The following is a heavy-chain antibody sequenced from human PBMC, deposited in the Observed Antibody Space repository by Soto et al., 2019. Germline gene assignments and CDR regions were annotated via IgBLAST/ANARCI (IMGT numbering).Heavy chain of an antibody. CDR1: GFTFSSYG. CDR2: ISYDGSNK. D-gene: IGHD5-12*01. V-gene: IGHV3-30*18. CDR3: AKDNGSGCDWLRVGDASDI. Sequence: QVQLVESGGGVVQPGRSLRLSCAASGFTFSSYGMHWVRQAPGKGLEWVAVISYDGSNKYYADSVKGRLTISRDNSKNTIYLHMNRLRGEDTAVYYCAKDNGSGCDWLRVGDASDIWGQGTMVTVSS. J-gene: IGHJ3*02.